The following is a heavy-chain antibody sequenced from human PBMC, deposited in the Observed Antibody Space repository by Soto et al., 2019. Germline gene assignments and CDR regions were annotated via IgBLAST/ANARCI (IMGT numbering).Heavy chain of an antibody. CDR1: GFTFNNYA. V-gene: IGHV3-23*01. CDR2: ISGGGDTT. J-gene: IGHJ5*02. CDR3: AKGRGGSGSLTPRGAS. Sequence: EVQLLESGGGLVQPGGSLRLSCAASGFTFNNYAMTWVRQAPGKGLEWVSAISGGGDTTSYADSVKGRFTVSRDGSKNTLYLQMSSLRAEDTALYYCAKGRGGSGSLTPRGASWCKGTLVTVSS. D-gene: IGHD3-10*01.